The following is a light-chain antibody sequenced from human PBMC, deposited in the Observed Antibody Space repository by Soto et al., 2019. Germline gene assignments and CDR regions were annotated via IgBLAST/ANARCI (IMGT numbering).Light chain of an antibody. CDR1: QSIITY. Sequence: DIQMTQSPSSLSASVGDRVTITCRASQSIITYLNWYQQKPGKAPKLLIYAASSLQSGVPSRFSGSGSGTDFTLTISSLQPEDFATYYCQQSYSTPRGFTFGPGTKMDIK. CDR2: AAS. CDR3: QQSYSTPRGFT. J-gene: IGKJ3*01. V-gene: IGKV1-39*01.